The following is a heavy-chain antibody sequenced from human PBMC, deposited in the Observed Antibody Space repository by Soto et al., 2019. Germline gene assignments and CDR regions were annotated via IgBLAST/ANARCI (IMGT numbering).Heavy chain of an antibody. CDR2: INAGNGNT. D-gene: IGHD3-10*01. Sequence: ASVKVSCKASGYTFTSYAMHWVRQAPGQRLEWMGWINAGNGNTKYSQKFQGRVTITRDTSASTAYMELSSLRSEDTAVYYCARVKYLYGSGSYYTPNPASTPFYYYMDVWGKGTTVTVSS. J-gene: IGHJ6*03. CDR3: ARVKYLYGSGSYYTPNPASTPFYYYMDV. V-gene: IGHV1-3*01. CDR1: GYTFTSYA.